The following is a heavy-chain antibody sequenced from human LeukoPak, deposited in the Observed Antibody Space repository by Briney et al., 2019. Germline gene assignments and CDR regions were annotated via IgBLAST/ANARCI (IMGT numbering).Heavy chain of an antibody. J-gene: IGHJ3*02. V-gene: IGHV4-31*03. Sequence: TLSLTCTVSGGSISSGGYYWSWIRQHPGKGLEWIGYIYYSGSTYYNPSLKSRVTISVDTSKNQFSLKLSSVTAADTAVYYCARINYYDSPDAFDIWGQGTMVTVSS. CDR1: GGSISSGGYY. D-gene: IGHD3-22*01. CDR3: ARINYYDSPDAFDI. CDR2: IYYSGST.